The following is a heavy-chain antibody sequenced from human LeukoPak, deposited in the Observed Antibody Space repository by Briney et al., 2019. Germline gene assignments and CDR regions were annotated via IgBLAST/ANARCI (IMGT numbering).Heavy chain of an antibody. V-gene: IGHV1-2*02. J-gene: IGHJ4*02. Sequence: ASVKVSCKASGYTFTGYYMHWVRQAPGQGLEWMGWINPNSGGTNYAQKFQGRVTMTRDTSISTAYMELSRLRSDDTAVYYCARVKFDYYDSSGPSFDYWGQGTLVTVSS. CDR2: INPNSGGT. D-gene: IGHD3-22*01. CDR3: ARVKFDYYDSSGPSFDY. CDR1: GYTFTGYY.